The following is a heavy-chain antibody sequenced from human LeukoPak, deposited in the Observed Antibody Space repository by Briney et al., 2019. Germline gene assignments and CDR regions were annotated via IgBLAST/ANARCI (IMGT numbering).Heavy chain of an antibody. V-gene: IGHV3-30-3*01. CDR2: ISYDGGNK. D-gene: IGHD3-10*01. Sequence: PGRSLRLSCAASGFTFSSYAMHWVRQAPGKGLEWVAVISYDGGNKYYADSVKGRFTISRDNSKNTLYLQMNSLRAEDTAVYYCARGPIWFGESPSYGMDVWGQGTTVTVSS. J-gene: IGHJ6*02. CDR3: ARGPIWFGESPSYGMDV. CDR1: GFTFSSYA.